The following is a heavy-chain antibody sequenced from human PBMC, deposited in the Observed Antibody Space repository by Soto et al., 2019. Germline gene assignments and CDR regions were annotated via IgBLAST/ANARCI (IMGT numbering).Heavy chain of an antibody. CDR1: GFTFSNYA. D-gene: IGHD6-6*01. J-gene: IGHJ4*02. CDR2: ISGSGGDT. Sequence: EVQLLESGGGLVQPGGSLRLSCAASGFTFSNYAMSWVRQAPGKGLEWVSTISGSGGDTCYADSVKGRFTISRDNSKYTLSLQMDSLRAEDTAVYYCAKGGRSSSGLDFDYWGQGTLVTVSS. V-gene: IGHV3-23*01. CDR3: AKGGRSSSGLDFDY.